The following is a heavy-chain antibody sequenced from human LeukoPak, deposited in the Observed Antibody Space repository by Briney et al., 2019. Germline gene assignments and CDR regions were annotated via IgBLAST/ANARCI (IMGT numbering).Heavy chain of an antibody. J-gene: IGHJ4*02. CDR2: IIPIFGTA. D-gene: IGHD2-15*01. CDR3: ARGRVGCSGGSCYDY. V-gene: IGHV1-69*05. CDR1: GGTFSSYA. Sequence: ASVKVSCKASGGTFSSYAISWVRQAPGQGPEWMGRIIPIFGTANYAQKFQGRVTITTDESTSAAYMELSSLRSEDTAVYYCARGRVGCSGGSCYDYWGQGTLVTVSS.